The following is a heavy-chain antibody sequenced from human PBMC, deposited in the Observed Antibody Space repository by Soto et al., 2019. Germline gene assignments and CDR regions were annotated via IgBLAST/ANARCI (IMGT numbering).Heavy chain of an antibody. CDR2: IESKTDGGTT. J-gene: IGHJ4*02. D-gene: IGHD1-26*01. Sequence: EGQLVESGGALVKPGGSLRLSCAASGFTFSSAWMNWVRQAPGKGLEWVGRIESKTDGGTTDYAAPVKGRLTISRDDSKNTLYLQMNSLKTEDTAVYYCIMGGSFFRNWGQGTLVTVSS. CDR3: IMGGSFFRN. V-gene: IGHV3-15*07. CDR1: GFTFSSAW.